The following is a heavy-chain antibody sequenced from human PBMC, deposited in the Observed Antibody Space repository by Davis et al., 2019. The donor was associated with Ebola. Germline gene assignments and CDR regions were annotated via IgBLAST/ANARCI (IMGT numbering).Heavy chain of an antibody. D-gene: IGHD3-10*01. CDR3: ASHGPLYGSGSPRKGDYYYYGMDV. CDR1: GFTLSAYT. V-gene: IGHV3-69-1*01. J-gene: IGHJ6*02. CDR2: IFSGGGT. Sequence: PGGSLRLSCAASGFTLSAYTVNWVRLAPGKGLEWVSVIFSGGGTDYADSVKGRFTISRDNAKNSLYLQMNSLRAEDTALYYCASHGPLYGSGSPRKGDYYYYGMDVWGQGTTVTVSS.